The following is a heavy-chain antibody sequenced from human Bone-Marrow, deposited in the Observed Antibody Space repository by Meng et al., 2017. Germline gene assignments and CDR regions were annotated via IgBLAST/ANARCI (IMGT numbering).Heavy chain of an antibody. V-gene: IGHV4-59*01. D-gene: IGHD2-15*01. CDR2: IYYSGST. CDR1: GGSISSYY. CDR3: ARGDGGCSGGSCYTYFDY. J-gene: IGHJ4*02. Sequence: SETLSLTCTVSGGSISSYYWSWIRQPPGKGLEWIGYIYYSGSTNYNPSLKSRVTTSVDTSKNQFSLKLSSVTAADTAVYYCARGDGGCSGGSCYTYFDYWGQGTLVTVSS.